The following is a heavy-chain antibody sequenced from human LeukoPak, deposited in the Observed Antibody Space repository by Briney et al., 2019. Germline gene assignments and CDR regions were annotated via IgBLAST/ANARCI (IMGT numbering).Heavy chain of an antibody. CDR1: GFTFSSYA. V-gene: IGHV3-23*01. D-gene: IGHD2-15*01. Sequence: SGGSLRLSCAASGFTFSSYAMSWVRQAPGKGLEWVSAISGSGGSTYYADSVKGRFTISRDNSKNTLYLQMNSLRAEDTAVYYCAKGIVVVVAATRTYYFDYWGQGTLVTVSS. CDR3: AKGIVVVVAATRTYYFDY. J-gene: IGHJ4*02. CDR2: ISGSGGST.